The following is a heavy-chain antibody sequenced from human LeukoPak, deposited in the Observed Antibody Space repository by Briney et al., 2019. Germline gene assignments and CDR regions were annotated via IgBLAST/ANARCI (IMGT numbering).Heavy chain of an antibody. CDR1: GGSISISW. J-gene: IGHJ4*02. Sequence: SGTLSLTCAVSGGSISISWWSWVRQPPGKGLEWIGGIFHSGSTNYNPSLKSRVTISVDKSKNHFSLELTSVTAADTAVYYCTCHSGWSGPSEWGQGTLVIVSS. CDR2: IFHSGST. D-gene: IGHD6-19*01. V-gene: IGHV4-4*02. CDR3: TCHSGWSGPSE.